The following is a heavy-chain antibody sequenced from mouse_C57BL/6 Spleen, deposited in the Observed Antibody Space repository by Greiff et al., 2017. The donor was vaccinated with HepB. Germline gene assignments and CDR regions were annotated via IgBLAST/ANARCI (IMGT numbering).Heavy chain of an antibody. CDR3: ARDYYYGSSSAWFAY. D-gene: IGHD1-1*01. CDR2: IDPEDGET. CDR1: GFNIKDYY. J-gene: IGHJ3*01. V-gene: IGHV14-2*01. Sequence: EVQVVESGAELVKPGASVKLSCTASGFNIKDYYMHWVKQRTEQGLEWIGRIDPEDGETKYAPKFQGKATITADTSSNTAYLQLSSLTSEDTAVYYCARDYYYGSSSAWFAYWGQGTLVTVSA.